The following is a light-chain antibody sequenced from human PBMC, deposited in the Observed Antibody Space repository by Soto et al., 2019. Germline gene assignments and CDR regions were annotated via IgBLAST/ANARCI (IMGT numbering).Light chain of an antibody. V-gene: IGKV4-1*01. J-gene: IGKJ1*01. CDR3: QQYYSTPPT. CDR1: QSGLYSSNNKTC. CDR2: WAS. Sequence: DIVMTQSPDSLAVSLGERATINCKSSQSGLYSSNNKTCLAWYRLKPGQPPKLLIYWASTRESGVPDRFSGGGSGTDFTLTINRLQAEDVAVYYCQQYYSTPPTFGQGTKVEIK.